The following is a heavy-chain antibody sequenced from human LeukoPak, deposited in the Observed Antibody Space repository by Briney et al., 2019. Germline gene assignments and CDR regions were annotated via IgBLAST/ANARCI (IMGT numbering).Heavy chain of an antibody. D-gene: IGHD3-16*02. J-gene: IGHJ3*02. Sequence: SETLSLTCTVSGGSISSYYWSWIRQPPGKGLEWIGYIYYSGSTNYNPSLKSRVTISVDTSKNQFSLKLSSVTAADTAVYYCARVRTSTNYDYVWGSYRSGAFDIWGQGTMVTVSS. CDR3: ARVRTSTNYDYVWGSYRSGAFDI. CDR1: GGSISSYY. V-gene: IGHV4-59*01. CDR2: IYYSGST.